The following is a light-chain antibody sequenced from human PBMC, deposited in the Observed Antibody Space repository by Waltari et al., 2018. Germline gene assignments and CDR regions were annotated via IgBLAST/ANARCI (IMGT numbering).Light chain of an antibody. V-gene: IGKV3-15*01. CDR2: DAS. J-gene: IGKJ1*01. Sequence: EIVMTQSPATLSVSPGERVTLSCRASQSVSSNLAWYQRRPGQAPRLLIYDASTRATDIPARISGSGSGTEFTLTISSLQSEDFAVYYCQQYNNWPRTFGQGTKVEIK. CDR1: QSVSSN. CDR3: QQYNNWPRT.